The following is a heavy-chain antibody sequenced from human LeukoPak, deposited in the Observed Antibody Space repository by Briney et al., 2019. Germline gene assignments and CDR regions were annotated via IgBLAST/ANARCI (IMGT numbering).Heavy chain of an antibody. V-gene: IGHV4-31*03. CDR2: IYYSGST. CDR1: GGSIRSSYYY. J-gene: IGHJ4*02. CDR3: ARVRWFFFDY. D-gene: IGHD3-10*01. Sequence: SETLSLTCTVSGGSIRSSYYYWGWIRQHPGKGLEWIGYIYYSGSTYYNPSLKSRVTISVDTSKNQFSLKLSSVTAADTAVYYCARVRWFFFDYWGQGTLVTVSS.